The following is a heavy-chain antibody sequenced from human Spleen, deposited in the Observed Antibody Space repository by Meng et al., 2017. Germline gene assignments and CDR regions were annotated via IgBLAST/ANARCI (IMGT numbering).Heavy chain of an antibody. CDR2: IDPKNGDT. D-gene: IGHD6-13*01. CDR1: GYNFPDYQ. Sequence: QVQLVQSGAEGKKPGGAVKVSCNPSGYNFPDYQIPWVRQAPGQGLEWMGRIDPKNGDTHYAQKFQGRVTMTGDTSISTAYMDLSGLRSDDTAVYYCARDEDISAAGKLFGDYWGQGTLVTVSS. J-gene: IGHJ4*02. CDR3: ARDEDISAAGKLFGDY. V-gene: IGHV1-2*06.